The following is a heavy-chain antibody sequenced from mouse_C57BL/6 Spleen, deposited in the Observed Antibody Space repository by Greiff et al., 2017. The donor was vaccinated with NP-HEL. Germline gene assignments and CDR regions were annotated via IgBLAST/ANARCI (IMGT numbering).Heavy chain of an antibody. J-gene: IGHJ2*01. D-gene: IGHD2-14*01. CDR1: GYAFSSYW. CDR3: ARWGTEYYFDY. Sequence: QVQLQQSGAELVKPGASVKISCKASGYAFSSYWMNWVKQRPGKGLEWIGQIYPGDGDTNYNGKFKGKATLTADKSSSTAYMQLSSLTSEDSAVYFCARWGTEYYFDYWGQGTTLTVSS. V-gene: IGHV1-80*01. CDR2: IYPGDGDT.